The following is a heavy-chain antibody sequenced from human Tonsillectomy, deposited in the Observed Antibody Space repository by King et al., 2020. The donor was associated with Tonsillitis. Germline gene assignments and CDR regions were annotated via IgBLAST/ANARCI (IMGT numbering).Heavy chain of an antibody. CDR2: INPTSDDT. Sequence: QLVQSGAEVKKPGASVKISCKTSGYTFSDYYIHWVRQVPGQGLEWMGWINPTSDDTNYAQRFQGRVTMTRDTSINTAYMELSSLRFDDTAVYYCARDLLEAVAVYFFSSWGQGTLVTVSS. J-gene: IGHJ5*02. CDR3: ARDLLEAVAVYFFSS. V-gene: IGHV1-2*02. D-gene: IGHD6-13*01. CDR1: GYTFSDYY.